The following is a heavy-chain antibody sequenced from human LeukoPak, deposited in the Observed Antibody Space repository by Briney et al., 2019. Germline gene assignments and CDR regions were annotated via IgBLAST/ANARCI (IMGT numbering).Heavy chain of an antibody. CDR1: SGSFSGYF. CDR3: ARLGMVRGLILTYNYNMDV. D-gene: IGHD3-10*01. J-gene: IGHJ6*03. CDR2: INQNGVT. V-gene: IGHV4-34*01. Sequence: PSETLSLTCGISSGSFSGYFWSWIRQPPGKGLEWIGEINQNGVTNYNPSLKGRTSISIDTSTKQFSLSMSAVTAADTAVYYCARLGMVRGLILTYNYNMDVWGKGTTVTISS.